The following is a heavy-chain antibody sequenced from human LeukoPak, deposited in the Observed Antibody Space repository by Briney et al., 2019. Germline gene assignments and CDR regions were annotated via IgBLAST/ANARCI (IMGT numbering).Heavy chain of an antibody. CDR1: GFTFSSYW. CDR3: GTSLDAAINT. D-gene: IGHD5-18*01. V-gene: IGHV3-7*01. Sequence: PGGSLRLSCEASGFTFSSYWMTWVRQAPGKGLEWLANIRYDGGLKFYAASVKGRFTISRDNARNSLYLQMNSLRVEDTAVYYCGTSLDAAINTGGQGILVTVSS. CDR2: IRYDGGLK. J-gene: IGHJ4*02.